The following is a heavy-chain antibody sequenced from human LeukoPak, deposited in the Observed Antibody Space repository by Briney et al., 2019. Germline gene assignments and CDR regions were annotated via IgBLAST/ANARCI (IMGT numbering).Heavy chain of an antibody. Sequence: SETLSLTCTVSGYSISSGYYWGWIRPPPGKGLEWIGSIYHSGCTYYNPSLKSRVTISVDTSKNQFSLKLSSVTAADTAVYYCAREGLDSPRFDYWGQGTLVTVSS. D-gene: IGHD3/OR15-3a*01. V-gene: IGHV4-38-2*02. CDR2: IYHSGCT. CDR3: AREGLDSPRFDY. J-gene: IGHJ4*02. CDR1: GYSISSGYY.